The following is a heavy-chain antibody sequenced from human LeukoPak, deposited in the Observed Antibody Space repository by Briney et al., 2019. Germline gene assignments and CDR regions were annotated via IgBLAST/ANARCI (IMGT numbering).Heavy chain of an antibody. CDR2: ISAYNGNT. D-gene: IGHD1-1*01. Sequence: GASVKVSCKASGYTFTSYGISWVRQAPGQGLEWMGWISAYNGNTNYAQRLQGRVTMTTDTSTSTAYMELRSLRSDDTAVYYCARDVAGGGGQPERLGINAFDIWGQGTMVTVSS. CDR3: ARDVAGGGGQPERLGINAFDI. J-gene: IGHJ3*02. V-gene: IGHV1-18*01. CDR1: GYTFTSYG.